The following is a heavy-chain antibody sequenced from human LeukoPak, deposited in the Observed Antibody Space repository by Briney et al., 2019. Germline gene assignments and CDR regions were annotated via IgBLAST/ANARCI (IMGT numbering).Heavy chain of an antibody. CDR2: INSDASST. J-gene: IGHJ3*02. V-gene: IGHV3-74*01. D-gene: IGHD2-15*01. CDR3: ARHRSGGSQDDAFDI. CDR1: GFTFSTYW. Sequence: GGSLRLSCEVSGFTFSTYWMHWVRQAPGKGLVWVSRINSDASSTSYADSVKGRFTIFRDNGKNTVYLQMNSLRAEDTAVYYCARHRSGGSQDDAFDIWGQGTMVTVSS.